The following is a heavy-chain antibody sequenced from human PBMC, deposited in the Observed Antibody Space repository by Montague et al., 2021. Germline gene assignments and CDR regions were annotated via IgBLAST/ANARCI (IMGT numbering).Heavy chain of an antibody. D-gene: IGHD1/OR15-1a*01. CDR3: ARARITGTTTPLDY. J-gene: IGHJ4*02. CDR1: GGSISSTSHY. V-gene: IGHV4-39*01. CDR2: FYSGGNT. Sequence: SETLSLTCTVSGGSISSTSHYRDWIRQPPGKGLEWIGTFYSGGNTYYNPALKSRVSISADTSNNQFSLKLHSVTAADTAVYFCARARITGTTTPLDYWGQGTLVIVSS.